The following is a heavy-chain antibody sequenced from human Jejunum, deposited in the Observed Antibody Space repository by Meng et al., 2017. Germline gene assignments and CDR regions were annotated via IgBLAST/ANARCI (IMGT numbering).Heavy chain of an antibody. V-gene: IGHV4-59*01. CDR2: IYYTWGA. D-gene: IGHD2-15*01. Sequence: SETLSLTCTVSGGSISNNFWSWIRQPPGKRLEWIGYIYYTWGATYNPSLKSRVTMSVDTSKDQFSLKLSSVTAADTALYYCARVRGGGYQHFDYWGQGTLVTVSS. J-gene: IGHJ4*02. CDR3: ARVRGGGYQHFDY. CDR1: GGSISNNF.